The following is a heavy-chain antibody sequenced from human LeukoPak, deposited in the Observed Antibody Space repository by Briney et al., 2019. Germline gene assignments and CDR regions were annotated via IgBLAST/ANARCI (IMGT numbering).Heavy chain of an antibody. CDR3: TTARGTTMIVKAFDY. J-gene: IGHJ4*02. Sequence: PGGSLRLSCAASGFTFSNAWMSWVRQAPGKGLEWVGRIKSKTDGGTTDYAAPVKGRFTISRDDSKNTLYLQMNSLKTEDTAVYYCTTARGTTMIVKAFDYWGQGTLVTVSS. V-gene: IGHV3-15*01. D-gene: IGHD3-22*01. CDR2: IKSKTDGGTT. CDR1: GFTFSNAW.